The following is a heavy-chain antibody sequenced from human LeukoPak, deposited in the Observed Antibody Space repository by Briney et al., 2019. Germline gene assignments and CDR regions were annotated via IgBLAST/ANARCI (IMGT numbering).Heavy chain of an antibody. V-gene: IGHV1-2*02. D-gene: IGHD6-19*01. Sequence: ASVKASCKASGYTFTGYYMHWVRQAPGQGLEWMGWINPNSGGTNYAQKFQGRVTMTRDTSISTAYMELGRLRSDDTAMYYCASPGGGVAGHFDYWGQGTRVTVSS. CDR2: INPNSGGT. CDR3: ASPGGGVAGHFDY. CDR1: GYTFTGYY. J-gene: IGHJ4*02.